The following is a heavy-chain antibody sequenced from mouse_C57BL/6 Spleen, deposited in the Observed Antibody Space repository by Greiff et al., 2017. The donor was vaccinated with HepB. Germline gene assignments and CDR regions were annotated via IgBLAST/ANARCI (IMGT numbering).Heavy chain of an antibody. J-gene: IGHJ4*01. V-gene: IGHV1-55*01. CDR1: GYTFTSYW. CDR3: AFYYDYDDYYAMDY. CDR2: IYPGSGST. Sequence: QVQLQQPGAELVKPGASVKMSCKASGYTFTSYWITWVKQRPGQGLEWIGDIYPGSGSTNYNEKFKSKATLTVDTSSSTAYMQLSSLTSEDSAVYYCAFYYDYDDYYAMDYWGQGTSVTVSS. D-gene: IGHD2-4*01.